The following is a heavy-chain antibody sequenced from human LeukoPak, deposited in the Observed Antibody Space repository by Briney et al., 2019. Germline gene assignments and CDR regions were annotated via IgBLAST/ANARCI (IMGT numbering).Heavy chain of an antibody. CDR1: GGTFSSYA. Sequence: SVKVSCKASGGTFSSYAISWVRQAPGQGLEWMGRIIPILGIANYAQKFQGRVTITADKSTSTAYMELSSLRSEDTAVYYCARATPPAAVAHLQFDPWGQGTLVTVSS. CDR3: ARATPPAAVAHLQFDP. CDR2: IIPILGIA. D-gene: IGHD2-2*01. V-gene: IGHV1-69*04. J-gene: IGHJ5*02.